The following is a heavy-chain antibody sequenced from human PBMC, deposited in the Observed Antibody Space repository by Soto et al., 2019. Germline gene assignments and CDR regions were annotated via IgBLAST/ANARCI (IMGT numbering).Heavy chain of an antibody. Sequence: QVQLQESGPGLVKPSDTLSLTCAVSGYSISSSNWWGWIRQPPGKGLKWIGYIYYSGTTYYNPSLKXXVTMSVHTSKNQFSLKLSSVTAVDTAVYYCVITMVRGGALNWGQGTLVTVSS. V-gene: IGHV4-28*01. J-gene: IGHJ4*02. CDR3: VITMVRGGALN. CDR2: IYYSGTT. D-gene: IGHD3-10*01. CDR1: GYSISSSNW.